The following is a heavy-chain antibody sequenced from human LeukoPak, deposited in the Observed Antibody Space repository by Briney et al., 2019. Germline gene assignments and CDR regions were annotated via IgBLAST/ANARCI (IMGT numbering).Heavy chain of an antibody. CDR1: GFTFSRHG. CDR2: ISPSGDIK. J-gene: IGHJ4*02. Sequence: GGSLRLSCVASGFTFSRHGMNWVRQAPGKGLEWVSGISPSGDIKYYVDSVKGRFTVSRDNSKNTLYLQINSLRDEDTAVYYCAKDDAWLQYNDWGQGTLVTVSS. CDR3: AKDDAWLQYND. V-gene: IGHV3-23*01. D-gene: IGHD5-24*01.